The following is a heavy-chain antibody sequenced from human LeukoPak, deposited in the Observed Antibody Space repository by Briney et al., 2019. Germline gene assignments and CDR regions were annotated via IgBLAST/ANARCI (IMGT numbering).Heavy chain of an antibody. V-gene: IGHV4-38-2*02. CDR3: ARLVVHYYDNTGYLDY. CDR2: IYYSGST. CDR1: GYSISSGYF. J-gene: IGHJ4*02. D-gene: IGHD3-22*01. Sequence: SETLSPTCTVSGYSISSGYFWGWIRQPPGKGLKWIGTIYYSGSTYYNPSLKSRVTISVDTSKNQFSLKLSSVTAADTAVYYCARLVVHYYDNTGYLDYWGQGTLVTVSS.